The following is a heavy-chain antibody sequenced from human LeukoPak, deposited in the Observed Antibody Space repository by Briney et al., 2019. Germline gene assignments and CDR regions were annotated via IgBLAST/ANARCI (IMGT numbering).Heavy chain of an antibody. CDR2: VYYSGST. D-gene: IGHD2-8*01. J-gene: IGHJ4*01. CDR3: ARNVSAGYFDY. V-gene: IGHV4-39*01. CDR1: GGSMTGTTYY. Sequence: SETLSLSCSVSGGSMTGTTYYWAWIRQPPGKGLEWIGSVYYSGSTSYSPSLQSRVTISVDTSKNQFSLRLSSVTAPDTAVYYCARNVSAGYFDYWGHGTL.